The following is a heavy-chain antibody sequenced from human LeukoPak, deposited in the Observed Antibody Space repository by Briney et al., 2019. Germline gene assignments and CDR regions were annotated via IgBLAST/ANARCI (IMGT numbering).Heavy chain of an antibody. D-gene: IGHD6-19*01. Sequence: PSETLSLTCTASGGSISSYYWSWIRQPAGKGLEWIGRIYTSGSTNYNPSLKSRVTMSVDTSKNQFSLKLSSVTAADTAVYYCARVSGWPTYNWFDPWGQGTLVTVSS. CDR3: ARVSGWPTYNWFDP. CDR1: GGSISSYY. CDR2: IYTSGST. V-gene: IGHV4-4*07. J-gene: IGHJ5*02.